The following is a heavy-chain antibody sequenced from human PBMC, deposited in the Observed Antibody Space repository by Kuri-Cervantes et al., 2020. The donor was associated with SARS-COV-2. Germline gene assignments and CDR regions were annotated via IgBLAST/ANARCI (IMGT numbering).Heavy chain of an antibody. Sequence: GESLKISCAASGFTFSSYGMHWVRQAPGKGLEWVAAISYDGSNKYYADSVKGRFTISRDNSRNTLYLQMNSLRAEDTAVYYCAKDTGVAAAHDAFDIWGQGTMVTVSS. CDR3: AKDTGVAAAHDAFDI. V-gene: IGHV3-30*18. J-gene: IGHJ3*02. CDR1: GFTFSSYG. D-gene: IGHD6-13*01. CDR2: ISYDGSNK.